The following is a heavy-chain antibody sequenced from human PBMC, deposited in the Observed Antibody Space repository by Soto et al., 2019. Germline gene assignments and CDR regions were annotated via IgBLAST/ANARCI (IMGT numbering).Heavy chain of an antibody. CDR1: GFTFSSYG. Sequence: GGSLRLSCAASGFTFSSYGMHWVRQAPGKGLEWVAVIWYDGSNKYYADSVKGRFTISRDNSKNTLYLQMNSLRAEDTAVYYCARDYDYYDSSGYSTFDYWGQGTLVTVSS. D-gene: IGHD3-22*01. J-gene: IGHJ4*02. CDR2: IWYDGSNK. V-gene: IGHV3-33*01. CDR3: ARDYDYYDSSGYSTFDY.